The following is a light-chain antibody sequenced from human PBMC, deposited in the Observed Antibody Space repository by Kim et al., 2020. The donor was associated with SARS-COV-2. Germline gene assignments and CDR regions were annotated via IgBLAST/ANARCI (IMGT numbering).Light chain of an antibody. J-gene: IGLJ3*02. V-gene: IGLV10-54*01. CDR2: ANN. CDR3: SAWDISLSAWV. CDR1: NNNVGNQG. Sequence: QTATLTCTGNNNNVGNQGAAWLQQHQGHPPKLLFYANNNRPSGISERLSASRSVNTASLTITGLQPEDEADYYCSAWDISLSAWVFGGGTQLTVL.